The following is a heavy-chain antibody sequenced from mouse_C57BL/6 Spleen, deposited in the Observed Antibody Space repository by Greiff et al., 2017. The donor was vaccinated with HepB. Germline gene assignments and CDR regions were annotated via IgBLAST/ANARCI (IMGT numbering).Heavy chain of an antibody. CDR2: IDPNSGGT. D-gene: IGHD2-2*01. CDR1: GYTFTSYW. CDR3: ARSGSRSTMVTTWFAY. J-gene: IGHJ3*01. Sequence: QVQLQQPGAELVKPGASVKLSCKASGYTFTSYWMHWVKQRPGRGLEWIGRIDPNSGGTKYNEKFKSKATLTVDKPSSTAYMQLSSLTSEDSAVYYCARSGSRSTMVTTWFAYWGQGTLVTVSA. V-gene: IGHV1-72*01.